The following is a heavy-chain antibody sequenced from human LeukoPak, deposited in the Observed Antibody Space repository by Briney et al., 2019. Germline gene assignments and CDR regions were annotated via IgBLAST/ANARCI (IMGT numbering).Heavy chain of an antibody. D-gene: IGHD6-19*01. CDR3: ARESDFSSGDNWFDP. CDR2: INPIFGTA. Sequence: SVKVSCKASGGTFSSYAISWVRQAPGQGLEWMGGINPIFGTAKYAQKFQGRVTITADESTSTAYMELSSLRSEDTAVYYCARESDFSSGDNWFDPWGQGTLVTVSS. CDR1: GGTFSSYA. V-gene: IGHV1-69*13. J-gene: IGHJ5*02.